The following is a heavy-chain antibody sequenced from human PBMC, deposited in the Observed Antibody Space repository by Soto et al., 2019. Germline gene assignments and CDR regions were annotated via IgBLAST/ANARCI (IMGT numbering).Heavy chain of an antibody. V-gene: IGHV4-59*01. J-gene: IGHJ5*02. CDR2: IYYSGST. CDR1: GGSISSYY. CDR3: ARVPKFYYDSSGYSNWFDP. D-gene: IGHD3-22*01. Sequence: PSETLSLTCTVSGGSISSYYWSWIRQPPGKGLEWIGYIYYSGSTNYNPSLKSRVTISVDTSKNQFSLKLSSVTAADTAVYYCARVPKFYYDSSGYSNWFDPWGQGTQVTVSS.